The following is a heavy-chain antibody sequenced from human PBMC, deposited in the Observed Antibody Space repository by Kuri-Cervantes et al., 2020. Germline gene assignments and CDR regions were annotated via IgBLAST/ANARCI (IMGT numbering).Heavy chain of an antibody. D-gene: IGHD6-19*01. V-gene: IGHV3-66*01. CDR3: ARTYSSGWYREPYYFDY. CDR1: GFTVSSNY. CDR2: IYSGGST. J-gene: IGHJ4*02. Sequence: GESLKISCAASGFTVSSNYMSWVRQAPGKGLEWVSVIYSGGSTYYADSVKGRFTISRDNSKNTLYLQMNSLRAEDTAVYYCARTYSSGWYREPYYFDYWGQGTLVTVSS.